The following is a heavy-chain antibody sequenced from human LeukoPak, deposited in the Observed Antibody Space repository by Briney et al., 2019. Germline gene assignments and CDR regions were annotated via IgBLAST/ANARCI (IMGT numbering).Heavy chain of an antibody. CDR3: ARDMAEGVVVPALYYFDY. V-gene: IGHV3-23*01. CDR1: GGSLNGYY. J-gene: IGHJ4*02. Sequence: ETLSLTCAVYGGSLNGYYWSWVRQAPGKGLEWVSAISGSGGSTYYADSVKGRFTISRDNSKNTLYLQMNSLRAEDTAVYYCARDMAEGVVVPALYYFDYWGQGTLVTVSS. CDR2: ISGSGGST. D-gene: IGHD2-2*01.